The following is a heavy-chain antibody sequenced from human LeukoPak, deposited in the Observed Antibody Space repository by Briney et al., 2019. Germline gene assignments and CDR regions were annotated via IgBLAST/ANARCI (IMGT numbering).Heavy chain of an antibody. CDR2: LGISGDYS. CDR1: GFTFSSYE. J-gene: IGHJ4*02. CDR3: ARGGGGNSDFVTSYTGASLSFDY. Sequence: GGSLRLSCAASGFTFSSYEMNWVRQAPGKGLQWVSSLGISGDYSWYAGSVKGRFTISRDVSKNTLYLQMNSLGVEDTAVYYCARGGGGNSDFVTSYTGASLSFDYWGQGALVTVSS. D-gene: IGHD4-23*01. V-gene: IGHV3-48*03.